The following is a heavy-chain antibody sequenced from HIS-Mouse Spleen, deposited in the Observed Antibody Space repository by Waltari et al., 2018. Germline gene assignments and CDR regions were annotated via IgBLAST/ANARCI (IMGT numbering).Heavy chain of an antibody. Sequence: QVQLVQSGAEVKKPGASVKVSCKASGYTFTSYGISWVRQAPGQGLGWMGRIRPDNVNRNYAQKVQGRVTMTTDASTSTAYMELRSLRSDDTAVYYCAILKHWGLDFDYWGQGTLVTVSS. CDR2: IRPDNVNR. CDR3: AILKHWGLDFDY. J-gene: IGHJ4*02. V-gene: IGHV1-18*01. CDR1: GYTFTSYG. D-gene: IGHD7-27*01.